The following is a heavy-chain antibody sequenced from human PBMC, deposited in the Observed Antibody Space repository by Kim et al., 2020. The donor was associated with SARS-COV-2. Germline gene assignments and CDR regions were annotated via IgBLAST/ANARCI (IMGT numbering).Heavy chain of an antibody. D-gene: IGHD3-9*01. CDR2: IKQDGSEK. CDR3: VRDEKYFL. CDR1: GFIFSDYW. J-gene: IGHJ4*02. V-gene: IGHV3-7*03. Sequence: GGSLRLSCAASGFIFSDYWMAWVRQAPGKGLEWVANIKQDGSEKKFVDSVKGRFTISRDNAKNSVYLQMNSLRVEDTAVYYCVRDEKYFLWGQGTLVTVS.